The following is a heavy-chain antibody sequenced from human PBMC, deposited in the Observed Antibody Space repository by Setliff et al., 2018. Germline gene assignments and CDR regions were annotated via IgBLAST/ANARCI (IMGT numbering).Heavy chain of an antibody. CDR3: AEIGTRADDAFDI. V-gene: IGHV4-34*01. CDR1: GGSFSGYY. Sequence: PSETLSLTCAVYGGSFSGYYWSWIRQPPGKGLEWIGEINHSGSTNYNPSLKSRVTISVDTSKNQFSLKLSSVTAAATAVYYCAEIGTRADDAFDIWGQGTTVTISS. CDR2: INHSGST. J-gene: IGHJ3*02.